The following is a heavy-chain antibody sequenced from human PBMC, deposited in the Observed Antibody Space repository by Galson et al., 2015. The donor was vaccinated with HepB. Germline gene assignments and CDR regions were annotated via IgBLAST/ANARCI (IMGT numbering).Heavy chain of an antibody. Sequence: SLRLSCAASGFTFSSYAMHWVRQAPGKGLEWVAVISYDGSNKYYADSVKGRFTISRDNSKNTLYLQMNSLRAEDTAVYYCAMLPNYDYVWGSYRSPGYFDYWGQGTLVTVSS. V-gene: IGHV3-30-3*01. CDR3: AMLPNYDYVWGSYRSPGYFDY. D-gene: IGHD3-16*02. CDR2: ISYDGSNK. J-gene: IGHJ4*02. CDR1: GFTFSSYA.